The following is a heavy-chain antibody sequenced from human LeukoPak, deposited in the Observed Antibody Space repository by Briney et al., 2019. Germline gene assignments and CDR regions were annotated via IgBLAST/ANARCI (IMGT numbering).Heavy chain of an antibody. Sequence: NTSETLSLTCTVSGGSISSYYWSWIRQPPGKGLEWIGSIYHNGSTYYNPSLKSRVTISVDTSKNQFSLKLSSVTAADTAVYYCAKGSKLVVITRDHYMAVWGKGTTVTISS. CDR3: AKGSKLVVITRDHYMAV. CDR2: IYHNGST. V-gene: IGHV4-59*04. D-gene: IGHD3-22*01. J-gene: IGHJ6*03. CDR1: GGSISSYY.